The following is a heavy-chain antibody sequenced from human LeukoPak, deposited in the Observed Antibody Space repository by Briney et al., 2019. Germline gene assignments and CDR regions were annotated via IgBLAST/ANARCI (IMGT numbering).Heavy chain of an antibody. CDR2: IIPSLDVA. D-gene: IGHD2-15*01. V-gene: IGHV1-69*04. CDR1: GGTFSSYA. Sequence: ASVKVSCKASGGTFSSYAISWVRQAPGQGLEWIGRIIPSLDVANYAHEFQGRVTLSVDRDTATTYMEVTSLRSEDTAIYYCARDHCSPGTCLGGHWGQGTLVTVSS. CDR3: ARDHCSPGTCLGGH. J-gene: IGHJ4*02.